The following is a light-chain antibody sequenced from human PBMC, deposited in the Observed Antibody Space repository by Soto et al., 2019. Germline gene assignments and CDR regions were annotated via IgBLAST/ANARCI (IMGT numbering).Light chain of an antibody. Sequence: DIQMTQSPSSVSASVGDRVTITCQASQAIRNYLNWYQQTPGKAPNLLIYRGSTLETGVPSRFSGRGSATDFTLTISGLQPEDVATYYCQQYDTLPPTFGGGTKVEIK. CDR1: QAIRNY. V-gene: IGKV1-33*01. J-gene: IGKJ4*01. CDR3: QQYDTLPPT. CDR2: RGS.